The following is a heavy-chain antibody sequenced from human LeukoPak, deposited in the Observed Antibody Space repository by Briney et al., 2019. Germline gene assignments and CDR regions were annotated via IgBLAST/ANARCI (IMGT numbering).Heavy chain of an antibody. D-gene: IGHD5-12*01. J-gene: IGHJ4*02. Sequence: SETLSLTCAVYGESFSGYYWNWIRQPPGKGLEWIGEINHSGSTTNHNPSLKSRVTMSVDTSKNQFSLKMTSVTAADTAVYYCARKSGYARDYWGQGTLVTVSS. V-gene: IGHV4-34*01. CDR3: ARKSGYARDY. CDR1: GESFSGYY. CDR2: INHSGSTT.